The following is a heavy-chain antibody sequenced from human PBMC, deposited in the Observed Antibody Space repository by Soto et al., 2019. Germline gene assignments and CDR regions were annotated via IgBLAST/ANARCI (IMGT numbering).Heavy chain of an antibody. D-gene: IGHD2-2*02. Sequence: GASVKVSCKASGYTFTSYGISWVRQAPGQGLEWMGWISAYNGNTNYAQKLQGRVTMTTDTSTSTAYMELRSLRSDDTAVYYCARDIVVVPAAIGSYYYGMDVWGQGTTVTVSS. CDR1: GYTFTSYG. CDR2: ISAYNGNT. J-gene: IGHJ6*02. CDR3: ARDIVVVPAAIGSYYYGMDV. V-gene: IGHV1-18*01.